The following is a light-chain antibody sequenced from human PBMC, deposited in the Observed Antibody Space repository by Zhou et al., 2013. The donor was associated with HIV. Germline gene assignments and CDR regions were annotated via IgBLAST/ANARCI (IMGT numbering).Light chain of an antibody. Sequence: DIVMTQIPLSLSVTPGQPASISCNSSQSLLHSDGKTYLYWYLQRPGQSPQLLIYEESNRFSGVPDRFSGSGSGTDFTLKISRVEAEDVGIYYCMQSVEVPLTFGGRDQDGD. CDR3: MQSVEVPLT. V-gene: IGKV2D-29*02. J-gene: IGKJ4*01. CDR2: EES. CDR1: QSLLHSDGKTY.